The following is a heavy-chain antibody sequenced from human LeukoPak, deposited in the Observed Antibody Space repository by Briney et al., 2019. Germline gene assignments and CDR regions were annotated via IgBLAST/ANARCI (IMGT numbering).Heavy chain of an antibody. J-gene: IGHJ1*01. V-gene: IGHV3-21*01. CDR2: ITGNGGAT. D-gene: IGHD4-17*01. Sequence: GGSLRLSCAASRFSFSSYDMSWVRQAPGKGLEWVSAITGNGGATYYADSVKGRFTISRDNAKNSLYLQMNSLRAEDTAVYYCARVDYGDYQYFQHWGQGTLVTVSS. CDR3: ARVDYGDYQYFQH. CDR1: RFSFSSYD.